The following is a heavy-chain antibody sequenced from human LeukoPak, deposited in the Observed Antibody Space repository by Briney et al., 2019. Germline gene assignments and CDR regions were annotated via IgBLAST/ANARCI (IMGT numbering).Heavy chain of an antibody. J-gene: IGHJ4*02. D-gene: IGHD1-26*01. CDR3: AKGPRYSGSYPPDY. CDR2: ISGSGGST. CDR1: GFTFSSYA. V-gene: IGHV3-23*01. Sequence: PGGPLRLSCAASGFTFSSYAMSWVRQAPGKGLEWVSAISGSGGSTYYADSVKGRFTISRDNSKNTLYLQMNSLRAEDTAVYYCAKGPRYSGSYPPDYWGQGTLVTVSS.